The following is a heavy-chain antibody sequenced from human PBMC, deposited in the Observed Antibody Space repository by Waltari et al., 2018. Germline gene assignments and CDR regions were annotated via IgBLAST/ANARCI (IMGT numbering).Heavy chain of an antibody. CDR3: ARQNIHSYGYGYFDF. J-gene: IGHJ4*02. CDR2: IYPGDSNT. V-gene: IGHV5-51*01. D-gene: IGHD5-18*01. Sequence: EVQLEQSGAEVKKPGESLKISCNGSGYSFAKYWIGWVRQMPGKGLEWMGVIYPGDSNTKYSLSFQGQFTISADTSISTAYLQWSSLKASDTAIYFCARQNIHSYGYGYFDFWGQGTLVTVSS. CDR1: GYSFAKYW.